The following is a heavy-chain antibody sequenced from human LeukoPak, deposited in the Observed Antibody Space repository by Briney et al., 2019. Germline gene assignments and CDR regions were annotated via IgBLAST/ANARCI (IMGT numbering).Heavy chain of an antibody. J-gene: IGHJ6*02. V-gene: IGHV1-18*01. CDR3: ARDSSGWFEYYYGMDV. CDR2: ISAYNGNT. CDR1: GYTFTSYG. Sequence: ASVKVSCKASGYTFTSYGISWVRQAPGQGLEWMGWISAYNGNTNYAQKLQGRVTMTTDTSTSTAYMELRSLRSDDTAVYYCARDSSGWFEYYYGMDVWGQGTTVTVSS. D-gene: IGHD6-19*01.